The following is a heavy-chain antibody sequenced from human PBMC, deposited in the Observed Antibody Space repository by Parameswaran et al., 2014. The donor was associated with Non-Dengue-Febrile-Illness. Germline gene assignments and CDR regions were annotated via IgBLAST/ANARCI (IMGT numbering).Heavy chain of an antibody. Sequence: AISSARWIRQPPGKGLEWIGYIYYSGSTNYNPSLKSRVTISVDTSKNQFSLKLSSVTAADTAVYYCARTLEYNRGYYMDVWGKGTTVTVSS. D-gene: IGHD2/OR15-2a*01. CDR1: AISSA. CDR3: ARTLEYNRGYYMDV. J-gene: IGHJ6*03. V-gene: IGHV4-59*01. CDR2: IYYSGST.